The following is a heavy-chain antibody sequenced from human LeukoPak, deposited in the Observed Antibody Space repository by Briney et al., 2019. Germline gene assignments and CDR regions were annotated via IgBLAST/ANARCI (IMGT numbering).Heavy chain of an antibody. CDR2: FDPEVGDK. Sequence: GASVKVSCKISGHALSDLSIHWVRQATGRGPEWMGGFDPEVGDKMHAQKFQGRVTMTEDTSTDTAYMELSSLRSEDTAVYYCATAPQQQPAPDKSIVVVAAFYYFDYWGQGTLVTVSS. CDR1: GHALSDLS. V-gene: IGHV1-24*01. CDR3: ATAPQQQPAPDKSIVVVAAFYYFDY. D-gene: IGHD2-15*01. J-gene: IGHJ4*02.